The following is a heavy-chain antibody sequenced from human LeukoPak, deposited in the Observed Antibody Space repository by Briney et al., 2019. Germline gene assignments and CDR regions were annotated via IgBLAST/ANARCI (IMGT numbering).Heavy chain of an antibody. CDR1: VGTFSSYA. V-gene: IGHV1-69*04. J-gene: IGHJ4*02. Sequence: ASVTVSFKSSVGTFSSYAISWVRQAPGQGLAWMGRIIPILGIANYAQKFQGRVPITAHKSTSTAYMELCSLRSEDTAAYYCARGSRDSIDYWGQGTLVTVSS. D-gene: IGHD3-10*01. CDR2: IIPILGIA. CDR3: ARGSRDSIDY.